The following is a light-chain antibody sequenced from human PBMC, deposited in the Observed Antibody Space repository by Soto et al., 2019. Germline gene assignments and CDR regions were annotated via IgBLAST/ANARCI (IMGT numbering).Light chain of an antibody. CDR1: SSDVGGYNY. CDR2: DVS. CDR3: SSYTRSSTLV. Sequence: QSALTQPASVSGSHGQSITISCTGTSSDVGGYNYVSWYQQYPGKAPKLMIYDVSDRPSGVSNRFSGSKSGNTASLTISGLQAEDEADYYCSSYTRSSTLVFGGGTKVTVL. V-gene: IGLV2-14*01. J-gene: IGLJ2*01.